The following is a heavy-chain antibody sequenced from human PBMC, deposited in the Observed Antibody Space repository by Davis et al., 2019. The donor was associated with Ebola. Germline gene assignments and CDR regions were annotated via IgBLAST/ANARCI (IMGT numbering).Heavy chain of an antibody. J-gene: IGHJ4*02. D-gene: IGHD6-13*01. CDR3: AKLPGRQQQLPTDSY. V-gene: IGHV3-74*01. Sequence: PGGSLRLSCAASGFIFSNYWMHWVRQAPGKGLVWVSRSNSDGSSTSYADSVKGRFTISRDNAKNTLYLQMNSLRAEDTAVYYCAKLPGRQQQLPTDSYWGQGTLVTVSS. CDR1: GFIFSNYW. CDR2: SNSDGSST.